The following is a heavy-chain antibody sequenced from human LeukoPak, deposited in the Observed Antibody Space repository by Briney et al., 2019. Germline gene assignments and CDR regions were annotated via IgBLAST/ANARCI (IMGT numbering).Heavy chain of an antibody. CDR3: AGPTSNARHGDFDY. CDR2: IHYSGST. D-gene: IGHD2-2*01. CDR1: GGSISPYY. Sequence: SETLSLTCAVSGGSISPYYWSWIRQPPGKGLEWIGCIHYSGSTDYNPSLKSRVIISVDTSKNQLSRRLSSVAAADTAVYYCAGPTSNARHGDFDYWGQGILVTVSS. J-gene: IGHJ4*02. V-gene: IGHV4-59*12.